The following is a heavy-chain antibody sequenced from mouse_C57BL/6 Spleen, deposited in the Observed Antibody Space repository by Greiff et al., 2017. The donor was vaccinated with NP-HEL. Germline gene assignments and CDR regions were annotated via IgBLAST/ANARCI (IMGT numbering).Heavy chain of an antibody. D-gene: IGHD2-5*01. CDR1: GYSITSGYD. CDR3: ARGDSNYVRAMDY. Sequence: EVKVVESGPGMVKPSQSLSLTCTVTGYSITSGYDWHWIRHFPGNKLEWMGYISYSGSTNYNPSLKSRISITHDTSKNHFFLKLNSVTTEDTATYYCARGDSNYVRAMDYWGQGTSVTVSS. V-gene: IGHV3-1*01. CDR2: ISYSGST. J-gene: IGHJ4*01.